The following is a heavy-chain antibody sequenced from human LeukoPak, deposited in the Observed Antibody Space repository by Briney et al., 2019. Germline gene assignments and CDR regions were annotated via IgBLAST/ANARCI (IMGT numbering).Heavy chain of an antibody. CDR2: IYYTGST. Sequence: KTSETLSLTCTVSGGSISSYYWSWIRQPPGKGLEWMGYIYYTGSTNYNPSLKSRVTISLDTSKNQFSLKLSSVTAADTAVYYCARGYDFWSGYNHYMDVWGKGTTVTVSS. CDR1: GGSISSYY. V-gene: IGHV4-59*01. J-gene: IGHJ6*03. CDR3: ARGYDFWSGYNHYMDV. D-gene: IGHD3-3*01.